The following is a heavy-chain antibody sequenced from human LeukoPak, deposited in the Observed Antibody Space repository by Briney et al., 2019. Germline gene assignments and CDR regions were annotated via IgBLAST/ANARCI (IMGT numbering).Heavy chain of an antibody. CDR2: INHSGST. D-gene: IGHD6-19*01. J-gene: IGHJ6*02. CDR1: GGSFSVYY. Sequence: SETLSLTCAVYGGSFSVYYWSWIRQPPGKGLEWIGEINHSGSTNYNPSLKSRVTISVDTSKNQFSLKLSSVTAADTAVYYCASIIAVAGRYYYYGMDVWGQGTTVTVSS. V-gene: IGHV4-34*01. CDR3: ASIIAVAGRYYYYGMDV.